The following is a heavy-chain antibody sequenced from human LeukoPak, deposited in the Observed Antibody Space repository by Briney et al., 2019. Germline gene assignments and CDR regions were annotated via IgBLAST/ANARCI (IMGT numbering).Heavy chain of an antibody. J-gene: IGHJ4*02. CDR2: IYYSGST. CDR1: GGSVSSGSYY. V-gene: IGHV4-61*01. Sequence: SETLSLTCTVSGGSVSSGSYYWSWIRQPPGKGLEGIGYIYYSGSTNYNPSLKSRVTISVDTSKNQFSLKLSSVTAADTAVYYCARDIGSSWGVMEFDYWGQGTLVTVSS. D-gene: IGHD6-13*01. CDR3: ARDIGSSWGVMEFDY.